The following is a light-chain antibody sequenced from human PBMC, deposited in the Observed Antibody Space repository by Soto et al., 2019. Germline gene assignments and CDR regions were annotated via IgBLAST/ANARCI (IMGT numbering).Light chain of an antibody. Sequence: DIVMTQSPLSLPVTPGEPASISCRSSQSLLHGNGHNYLEWYLQKPGQSPQLLIYLGSSRASGVPDRFSGSGSGTDFTLKISRVEAEDVGVYYCMQALPSQTFGQGTKLEIK. CDR3: MQALPSQT. CDR2: LGS. J-gene: IGKJ2*01. CDR1: QSLLHGNGHNY. V-gene: IGKV2-28*01.